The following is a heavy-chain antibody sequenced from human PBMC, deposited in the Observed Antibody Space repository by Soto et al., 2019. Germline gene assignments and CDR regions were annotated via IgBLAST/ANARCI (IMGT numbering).Heavy chain of an antibody. CDR2: ISNSGDRT. D-gene: IGHD6-19*01. Sequence: EVQLLESGGGLVQPGGSLRLSCAASGFTFSNYDMCWVRRAPGKGLEWVSGISNSGDRTYYADSVKGRFTISRDNSKNTLYLQMNSLRAEDTAIYYCAKDAPRRSGWYHFDYWGQGTLVTVSS. CDR1: GFTFSNYD. J-gene: IGHJ4*02. CDR3: AKDAPRRSGWYHFDY. V-gene: IGHV3-23*01.